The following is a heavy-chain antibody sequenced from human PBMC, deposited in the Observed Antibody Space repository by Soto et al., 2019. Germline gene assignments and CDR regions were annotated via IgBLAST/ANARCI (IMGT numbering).Heavy chain of an antibody. CDR2: ISSSSSYI. V-gene: IGHV3-21*01. Sequence: GGSLRLSCAASGFTFSSYSMNWVRQAPGKGLEWVSSISSSSSYIYYADSVKGRFTISRDNAKNSLYLQMNSLRAEDTAVYYCARDRIAARPYYGMDVWGQGTTVTVSS. J-gene: IGHJ6*02. D-gene: IGHD6-6*01. CDR1: GFTFSSYS. CDR3: ARDRIAARPYYGMDV.